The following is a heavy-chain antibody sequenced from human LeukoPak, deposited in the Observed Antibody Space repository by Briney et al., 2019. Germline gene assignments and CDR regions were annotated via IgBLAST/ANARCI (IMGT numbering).Heavy chain of an antibody. CDR1: GGSIRSGGYC. Sequence: PSETLSLTCTVSGGSIRSGGYCWGWIRQSPGKGLEWIGSIYYSGTTYYNPSLQSRVTISMDTSKNQFSLKLSSVTAADMAIYYCARDLYSHNVFGWFDPWGQGTLVTVSS. J-gene: IGHJ5*02. V-gene: IGHV4-39*07. CDR2: IYYSGTT. CDR3: ARDLYSHNVFGWFDP. D-gene: IGHD2-2*02.